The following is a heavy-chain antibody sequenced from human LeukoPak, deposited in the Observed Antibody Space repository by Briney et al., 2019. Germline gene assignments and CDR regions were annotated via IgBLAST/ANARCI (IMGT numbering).Heavy chain of an antibody. CDR2: IKQDGSEK. CDR1: GFTFSSYS. V-gene: IGHV3-7*01. CDR3: ARVRDCSSTSCRYLDY. Sequence: AGGSLRLSCAASGFTFSSYSMNWVRQAPGKGLEWVANIKQDGSEKYYVDSVKGRFTISRDNAKKSLYLQMNSLRAEDTAVYYCARVRDCSSTSCRYLDYWGQGTLVTVSS. D-gene: IGHD2-2*01. J-gene: IGHJ4*02.